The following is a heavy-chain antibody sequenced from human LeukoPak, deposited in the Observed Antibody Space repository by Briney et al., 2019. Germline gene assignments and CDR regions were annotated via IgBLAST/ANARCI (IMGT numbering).Heavy chain of an antibody. D-gene: IGHD3-3*01. J-gene: IGHJ4*02. V-gene: IGHV3-53*01. CDR3: ASTSDFWSGYYLDY. CDR1: GFSVSTNY. CDR2: IYSGGSI. Sequence: GGSLRLSCAAPGFSVSTNYMTWVRQAPGKGLAWVSLIYSGGSIYYADSVKDRFTISRDNSKNTLYLQMNSLRAKDTAIYYCASTSDFWSGYYLDYWGQGTLVTVSS.